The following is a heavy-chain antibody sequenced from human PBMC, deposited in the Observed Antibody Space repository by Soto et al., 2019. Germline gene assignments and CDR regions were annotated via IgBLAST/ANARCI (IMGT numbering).Heavy chain of an antibody. CDR1: GGTFSSYA. CDR3: ARDQIEAAAGIRYYYGMDV. D-gene: IGHD6-13*01. Sequence: SVKVSCKASGGTFSSYAISWVRQAPGQGLEWMGGIIPIFGTANYAQKFQGRVTITADKSTSTAYMELSSLRSEDTAVYYCARDQIEAAAGIRYYYGMDVWGQGTTVTVS. J-gene: IGHJ6*02. CDR2: IIPIFGTA. V-gene: IGHV1-69*06.